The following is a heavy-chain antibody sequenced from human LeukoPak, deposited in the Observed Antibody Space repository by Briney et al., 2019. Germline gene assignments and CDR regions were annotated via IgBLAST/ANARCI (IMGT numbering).Heavy chain of an antibody. J-gene: IGHJ6*02. CDR2: IDHSGST. V-gene: IGHV4-34*01. Sequence: SETLSLTCAVYGGSFSGYYWSWIRQPPGKGLEWIGEIDHSGSTNYNPSLKSRVTISVDTSKNQFSLKLSSVTAADTAVYYCARDPSTGGMGVWGQGTTVTVSS. CDR1: GGSFSGYY. CDR3: ARDPSTGGMGV. D-gene: IGHD1-1*01.